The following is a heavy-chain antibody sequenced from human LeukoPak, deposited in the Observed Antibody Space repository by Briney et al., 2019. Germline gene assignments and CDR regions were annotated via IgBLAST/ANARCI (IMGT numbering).Heavy chain of an antibody. Sequence: GGSLRLSCAASGFTVSSNYMSWVRQAPGKGLEWVSVIYSGGSTYYADSVKGRFTISRDNSKNTLYLQMNSLRAEDTAVYYCARAPGGGSYYDVYYFDYWGQGTLVTVSS. CDR2: IYSGGST. V-gene: IGHV3-66*01. J-gene: IGHJ4*02. D-gene: IGHD1-26*01. CDR1: GFTVSSNY. CDR3: ARAPGGGSYYDVYYFDY.